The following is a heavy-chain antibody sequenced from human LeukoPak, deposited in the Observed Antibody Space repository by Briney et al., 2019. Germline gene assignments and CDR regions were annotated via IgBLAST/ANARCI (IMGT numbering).Heavy chain of an antibody. CDR3: ARAEAYDFWSGYFPGTDAFDI. J-gene: IGHJ3*02. V-gene: IGHV3-21*01. Sequence: GSLRLSCAASGFTFSRYSVNWVRQAPGKGLEWVSSISSSSSYIYYADSVKGRFTISRDNAKNSLYLQMNSLRAEDTAVYYCARAEAYDFWSGYFPGTDAFDIWGQGTMVTVSS. CDR1: GFTFSRYS. CDR2: ISSSSSYI. D-gene: IGHD3-3*01.